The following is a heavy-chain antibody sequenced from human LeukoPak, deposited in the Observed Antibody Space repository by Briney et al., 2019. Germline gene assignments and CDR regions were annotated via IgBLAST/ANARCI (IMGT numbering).Heavy chain of an antibody. Sequence: SQTLSLTCAISGDSVSSNSAAWNWIRQSPSRGLEWLGRTYYRSKWYNDYAVSVKSRITINPDTSKDQFSLQLNSVTPEDTAVYYCAKVIRRSRIAAAGDFFDYWGQGTLVTVSS. J-gene: IGHJ4*02. CDR2: TYYRSKWYN. CDR1: GDSVSSNSAA. V-gene: IGHV6-1*01. CDR3: AKVIRRSRIAAAGDFFDY. D-gene: IGHD6-13*01.